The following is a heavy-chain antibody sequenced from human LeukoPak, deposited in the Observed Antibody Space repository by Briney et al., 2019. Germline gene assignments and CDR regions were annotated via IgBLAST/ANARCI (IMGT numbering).Heavy chain of an antibody. D-gene: IGHD3-10*01. Sequence: ASAKVSCKASGYTFTSYDINWVRQATGQGLEWMGWMNPNSGNTGYAQKFQGRVTMTRNTSISTAYMELSSLRPEDTAVYYCARGLGRVRFGEYYFDYWGQGTLVTVSS. J-gene: IGHJ4*02. CDR3: ARGLGRVRFGEYYFDY. CDR2: MNPNSGNT. CDR1: GYTFTSYD. V-gene: IGHV1-8*01.